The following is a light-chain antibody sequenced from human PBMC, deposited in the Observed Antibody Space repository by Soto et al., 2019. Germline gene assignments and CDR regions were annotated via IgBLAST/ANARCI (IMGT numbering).Light chain of an antibody. CDR2: SNN. Sequence: QSALTQPPSASGTPGQRVTISCSGSSSNIGSNYVYWYQQLPGTAPKLLIYSNNQRPSGVPDRFSGSKSGTSASPAISGLRSEDEADYYCAAWDDSLLFGGGTKVTVL. V-gene: IGLV1-47*02. CDR3: AAWDDSLL. CDR1: SSNIGSNY. J-gene: IGLJ2*01.